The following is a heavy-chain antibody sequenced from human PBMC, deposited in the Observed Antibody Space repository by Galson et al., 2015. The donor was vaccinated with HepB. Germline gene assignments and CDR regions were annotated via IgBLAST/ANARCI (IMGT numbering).Heavy chain of an antibody. CDR1: GFTVSSSY. J-gene: IGHJ4*02. CDR3: ARGRDSSGYYDDY. CDR2: IYSGGST. Sequence: SLRLSCAASGFTVSSSYMSWVRQAPGKGLEWVSVIYSGGSTYYADSVKGRFTISRDNSKNTLYLQMNCLRAEDTAVYYCARGRDSSGYYDDYWGQGTLVTVSS. V-gene: IGHV3-66*02. D-gene: IGHD3-22*01.